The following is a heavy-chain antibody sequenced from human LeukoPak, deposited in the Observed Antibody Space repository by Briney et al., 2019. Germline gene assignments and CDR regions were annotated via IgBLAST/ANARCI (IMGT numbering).Heavy chain of an antibody. Sequence: GESLKISCKVSGYNFTNYWIGWVRQMPGKGLDWMGILYPGDSDNRYSPSFQGQVTISADKSINTAYLQWSSLKASDTAIYYCARGYCSSTSCYGDFDFWGQETLVTVSS. CDR3: ARGYCSSTSCYGDFDF. CDR1: GYNFTNYW. V-gene: IGHV5-51*01. D-gene: IGHD2-2*01. CDR2: LYPGDSDN. J-gene: IGHJ4*02.